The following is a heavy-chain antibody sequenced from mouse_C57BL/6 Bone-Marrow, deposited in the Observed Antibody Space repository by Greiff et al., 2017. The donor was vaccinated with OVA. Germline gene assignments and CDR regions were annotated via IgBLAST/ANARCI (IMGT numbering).Heavy chain of an antibody. CDR3: TTYRY. J-gene: IGHJ2*01. V-gene: IGHV14-4*01. CDR2: IDPENGDT. Sequence: VQLQQSGAELVRPGASVKLSCTASGFNIKDDYMHWVKERPEQGLEWIGWIDPENGDTEYASKFQGKATITADTSSKTVYLHLSSLISEDTAVYYCTTYRYWGQGTTLTVSS. CDR1: GFNIKDDY.